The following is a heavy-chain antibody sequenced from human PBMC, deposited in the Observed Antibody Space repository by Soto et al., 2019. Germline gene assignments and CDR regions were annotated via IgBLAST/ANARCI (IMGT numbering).Heavy chain of an antibody. CDR2: IYYSGST. J-gene: IGHJ6*02. V-gene: IGHV4-59*01. CDR1: GGSISSYY. CDR3: ARGMSIAARPTYYYYYGMDV. D-gene: IGHD6-6*01. Sequence: PSETLSLTCTVSGGSISSYYWSWIRQPPGKGLEWIGYIYYSGSTNYNPSLKSRVTISVDTSKNQFSLKLSSVTAADTAVYYCARGMSIAARPTYYYYYGMDVWGQGTTVTVSS.